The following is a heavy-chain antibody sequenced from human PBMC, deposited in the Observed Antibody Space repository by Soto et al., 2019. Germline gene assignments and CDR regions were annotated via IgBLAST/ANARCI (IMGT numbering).Heavy chain of an antibody. CDR3: ARDGGVAATLANYFDY. CDR1: GFTFKTYW. CDR2: MSRSSRYI. D-gene: IGHD2-15*01. V-gene: IGHV3-21*01. Sequence: GGSLRLSCEVSGFTFKTYWMSWVRQAPGKGLEWVSSMSRSSRYIYYADSVKGRFTISRDNAKNSVYLQMNSLRAEDTAVYYCARDGGVAATLANYFDYWGQGTLVTVSS. J-gene: IGHJ4*02.